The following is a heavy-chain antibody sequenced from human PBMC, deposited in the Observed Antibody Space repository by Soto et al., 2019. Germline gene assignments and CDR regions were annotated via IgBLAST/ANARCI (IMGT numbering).Heavy chain of an antibody. J-gene: IGHJ3*02. D-gene: IGHD3-10*01. CDR1: GGSISSYY. Sequence: NPSETLSLTCTVSGGSISSYYWSWIRQPPGKGLEWIGYTYYSGSTNYNPSLKSRVTISVDTSKNQFSLKLSSVTAADTAVYYCAKNYGNAFDIWGQGTMVPVSS. CDR3: AKNYGNAFDI. V-gene: IGHV4-59*01. CDR2: TYYSGST.